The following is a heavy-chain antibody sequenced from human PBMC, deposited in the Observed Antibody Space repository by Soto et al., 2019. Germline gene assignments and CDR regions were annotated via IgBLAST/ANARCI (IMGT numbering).Heavy chain of an antibody. D-gene: IGHD4-17*01. Sequence: ASVKVAYTDTRYSFPGQYMHWLRQPPGQGLEGLGCINPNSGGTNYAQKFQGRVSMTRDTSISTAYMELSRLRSEDTAVYYCARGHGYGEDPPEGPWGQGTLVTVSS. CDR1: RYSFPGQY. V-gene: IGHV1-2*02. J-gene: IGHJ5*02. CDR2: INPNSGGT. CDR3: ARGHGYGEDPPEGP.